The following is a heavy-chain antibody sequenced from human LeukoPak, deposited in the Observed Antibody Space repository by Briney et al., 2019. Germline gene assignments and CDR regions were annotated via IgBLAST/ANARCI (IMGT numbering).Heavy chain of an antibody. CDR3: ARALSIVGATEE. D-gene: IGHD1-26*01. CDR2: INPSGGST. Sequence: ASVKVSCKASGYTFTSYYMHWVRQALGQGLEWMGIINPSGGSTSYAQKFQGRVTMTRDTSTSTVYMELSSLRSGDTAVYYCARALSIVGATEEWGQGTLVTVSS. V-gene: IGHV1-46*01. CDR1: GYTFTSYY. J-gene: IGHJ4*02.